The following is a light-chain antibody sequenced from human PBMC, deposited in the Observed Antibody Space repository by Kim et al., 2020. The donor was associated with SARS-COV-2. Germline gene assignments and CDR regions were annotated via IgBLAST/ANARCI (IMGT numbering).Light chain of an antibody. V-gene: IGLV3-19*01. CDR2: GKN. J-gene: IGLJ2*01. CDR3: NSWDSSTNHVV. CDR1: SLRRYY. Sequence: SSELTQDPAVSVALGQTVRITCQGDSLRRYYATWYQQKPGQAPVLVIYGKNNRPSGIPDRFSGSSSGNKASLTITGAQAEDEAAYYCNSWDSSTNHVVFG.